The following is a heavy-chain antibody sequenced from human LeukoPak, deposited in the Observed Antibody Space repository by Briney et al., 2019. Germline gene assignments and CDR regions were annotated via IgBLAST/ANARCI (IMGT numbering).Heavy chain of an antibody. J-gene: IGHJ4*02. V-gene: IGHV3-23*01. D-gene: IGHD2-2*01. CDR2: ISGSGGST. Sequence: GGSLRLSCAASGFTFSSYAMSWVRQAPGKGLEWFSAISGSGGSTYYADSVKGRFTISRDNSKNTLYLQMNSLRAEDTAVYYCAKLEDIVVVPAAYFDYWGQGTLVTVSS. CDR1: GFTFSSYA. CDR3: AKLEDIVVVPAAYFDY.